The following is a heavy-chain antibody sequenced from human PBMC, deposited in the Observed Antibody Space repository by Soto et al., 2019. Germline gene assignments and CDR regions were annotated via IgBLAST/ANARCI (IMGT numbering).Heavy chain of an antibody. CDR1: GFTVSSNY. V-gene: IGHV3-53*01. D-gene: IGHD3-10*01. CDR2: IYNAGST. J-gene: IGHJ4*02. Sequence: GGSLRLSCAASGFTVSSNYMSWVRQAPGKGLEWVLVIYNAGSTYYADSVKGRFTISRDNSKKTLYLQMNSLRAEDTAVYYCARDSPLTSGMVHWGQGTLVTVSS. CDR3: ARDSPLTSGMVH.